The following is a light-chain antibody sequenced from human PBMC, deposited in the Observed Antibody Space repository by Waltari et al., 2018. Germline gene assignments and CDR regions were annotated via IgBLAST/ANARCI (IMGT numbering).Light chain of an antibody. J-gene: IGKJ2*01. V-gene: IGKV3-15*01. Sequence: EVVMTQSPATLSVSPGERATLSCRASQSVSSNLAWYQQKHGQAPRLLISGASPRATGIPTRFSGSGSCTEFTLTTNSRQSQDYAVYYCQHYVNSPPYTFGPGTKLEI. CDR3: QHYVNSPPYT. CDR1: QSVSSN. CDR2: GAS.